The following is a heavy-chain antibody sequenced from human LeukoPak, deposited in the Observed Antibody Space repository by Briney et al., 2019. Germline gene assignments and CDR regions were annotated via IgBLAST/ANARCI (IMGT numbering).Heavy chain of an antibody. CDR3: ARILYNWNDASGDAFDI. Sequence: SETLSLTCTVSGGSISSYYWSWIRQPPGKGLKWIGYIYYSGSTNYNPSLKSRVTISVDTSKNQFSLKLSSVTAADTAVYYCARILYNWNDASGDAFDIWGQGTMVTVSS. V-gene: IGHV4-59*01. J-gene: IGHJ3*02. D-gene: IGHD1-1*01. CDR2: IYYSGST. CDR1: GGSISSYY.